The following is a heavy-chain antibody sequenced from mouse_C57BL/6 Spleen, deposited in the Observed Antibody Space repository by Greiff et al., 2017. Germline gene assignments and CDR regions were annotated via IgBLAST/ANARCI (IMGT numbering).Heavy chain of an antibody. Sequence: VQLQQSGAELARPGASVKLSCKASGYTFTSYGISWVKQRTGQGLEWIGEIYPRSGNTYYNEKFKGKATLTADKSSSTAYMERRSLTSEDSAVYFCARFDDGTPYYFDYWGQGTTLTVSS. CDR1: GYTFTSYG. CDR2: IYPRSGNT. J-gene: IGHJ2*01. V-gene: IGHV1-81*01. D-gene: IGHD1-1*01. CDR3: ARFDDGTPYYFDY.